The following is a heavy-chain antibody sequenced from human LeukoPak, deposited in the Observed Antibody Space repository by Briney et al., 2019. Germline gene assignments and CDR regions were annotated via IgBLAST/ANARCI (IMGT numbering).Heavy chain of an antibody. CDR1: GFTFSSYS. Sequence: WGSLRLTCAASGFTFSSYSMSWVRQAPGKGLEWVSAISGSGGSTYYADYVKGRFTISRDNSKNTLYLQMNSLRAEDTAVYYCARVGAMSSSWLLHWGQGTLVIVSS. V-gene: IGHV3-23*01. D-gene: IGHD6-13*01. J-gene: IGHJ4*02. CDR2: ISGSGGST. CDR3: ARVGAMSSSWLLH.